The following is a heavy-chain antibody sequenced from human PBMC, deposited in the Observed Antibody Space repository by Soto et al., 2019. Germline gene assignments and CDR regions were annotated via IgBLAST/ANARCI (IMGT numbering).Heavy chain of an antibody. J-gene: IGHJ5*02. CDR2: IHYGGST. CDR1: GGSLSGGDNY. CDR3: ARESGPGSFDWFDA. Sequence: SETLSLTCTVSGGSLSGGDNYWSWIRQLPGKGLEWIGHIHYGGSTYYSPSFKSRVILSVDTSKSQFSLNLTSAAAADTAVYFCARESGPGSFDWFDAWGQGTPVTVSS. D-gene: IGHD3-10*01. V-gene: IGHV4-30-4*01.